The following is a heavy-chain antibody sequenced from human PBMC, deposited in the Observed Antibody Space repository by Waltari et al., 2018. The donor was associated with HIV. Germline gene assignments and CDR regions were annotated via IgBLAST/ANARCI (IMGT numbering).Heavy chain of an antibody. CDR2: IKADESEK. J-gene: IGHJ4*02. D-gene: IGHD3-22*01. V-gene: IGHV3-7*01. CDR3: AREALYDSSGYYFDY. Sequence: EVQLVESGGGLVQPGGSLRLSCAASGFTFNKYWMTWVRQAPGKGLGGVANIKADESEKYYVDSLKGRFTISRDNAKNSLFLQMNSLRVEDTAVYYCAREALYDSSGYYFDYWGQGTLVTVSS. CDR1: GFTFNKYW.